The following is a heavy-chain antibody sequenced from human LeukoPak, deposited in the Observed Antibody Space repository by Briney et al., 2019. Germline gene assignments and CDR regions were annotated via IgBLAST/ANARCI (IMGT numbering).Heavy chain of an antibody. CDR2: MSSSSSYI. Sequence: PGGSLRLSCAASGYTLSSYSLNGVRHAPGKGLEWVSSMSSSSSYIYYADSVKGRFTISRDNAKNSLYLQMNSLRAEDTAVYYCAGARGPAAPPSYWGQRTLVTVSS. D-gene: IGHD2-2*01. V-gene: IGHV3-21*01. CDR3: AGARGPAAPPSY. CDR1: GYTLSSYS. J-gene: IGHJ4*02.